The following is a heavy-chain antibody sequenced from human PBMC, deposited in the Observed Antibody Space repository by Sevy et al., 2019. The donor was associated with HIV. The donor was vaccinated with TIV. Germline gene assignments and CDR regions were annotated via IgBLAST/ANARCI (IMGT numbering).Heavy chain of an antibody. CDR1: GFTFDDFA. CDR3: AKDQAASGTGWYFDL. D-gene: IGHD6-13*01. CDR2: INWNSGRT. J-gene: IGHJ2*01. V-gene: IGHV3-9*01. Sequence: GGSLRLSCAASGFTFDDFAMHWVRQSPGKGLEWVSGINWNSGRTEYADSVKGRFTISRHNTKDSLYLQMHSLRHEDTAFYYCAKDQAASGTGWYFDLWGRGTLVTVSS.